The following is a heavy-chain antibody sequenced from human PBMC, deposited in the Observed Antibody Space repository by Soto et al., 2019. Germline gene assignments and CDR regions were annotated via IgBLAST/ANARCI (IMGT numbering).Heavy chain of an antibody. V-gene: IGHV2-5*01. CDR3: THSRNFYSDSVAEFDY. D-gene: IGHD4-17*01. Sequence: QITLKESGPALVKPTQTLTLTCTLSGFSLRSPGVGVGWTRQTPGKALEWLALIFWTNDVRYSPSLRSRLTITKDTSNNQVVLRLTYVDPVDTGSYYCTHSRNFYSDSVAEFDYWGQGTLVSVSS. CDR2: IFWTNDV. J-gene: IGHJ4*02. CDR1: GFSLRSPGVG.